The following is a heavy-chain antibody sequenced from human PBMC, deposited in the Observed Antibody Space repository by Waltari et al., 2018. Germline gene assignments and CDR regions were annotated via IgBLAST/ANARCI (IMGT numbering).Heavy chain of an antibody. V-gene: IGHV3-23*04. CDR1: GFIFSSHP. CDR2: INGSGDKT. J-gene: IGHJ5*02. D-gene: IGHD3-22*01. CDR3: AKAHFYATSGYIEH. Sequence: EVQVVESGGDLVQPGGSLRLTCAASGFIFSSHPISWVRQAPGKGLEWVSGINGSGDKTYYAASVKGRFIFTRDNSNITLTLQMNNMRGDATAIYYCAKAHFYATSGYIEHWGQGTLVTVSS.